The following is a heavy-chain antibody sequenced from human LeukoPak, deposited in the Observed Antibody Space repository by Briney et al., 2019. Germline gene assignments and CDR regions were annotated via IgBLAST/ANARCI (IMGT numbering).Heavy chain of an antibody. CDR2: IHHSGNT. D-gene: IGHD1-1*01. J-gene: IGHJ4*02. V-gene: IGHV4-38-2*01. CDR3: ASFAGSPPYYFDY. CDR1: GYSIRNGYY. Sequence: SETLPLTCAVSGYSIRNGYYWGWIRQPPGKGLEWIGSIHHSGNTYYNPSLKSRVTISVDTSKNQFSPKLSSVTAADTALYYCASFAGSPPYYFDYWGQGTLVTVSS.